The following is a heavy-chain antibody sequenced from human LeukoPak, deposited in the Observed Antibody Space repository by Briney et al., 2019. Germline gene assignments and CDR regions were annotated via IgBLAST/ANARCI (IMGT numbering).Heavy chain of an antibody. CDR1: GFTFSSYA. Sequence: GGSLRLSCAASGFTFSSYAMSWVRQAPGKGLEWVSAISGSGDSTYYADSVKGRFTISRDNSKNTLYLQLTSLRVEDTAVYYCAKVATWTYFDSWGQGTLVTVSS. D-gene: IGHD3/OR15-3a*01. J-gene: IGHJ4*02. V-gene: IGHV3-23*01. CDR3: AKVATWTYFDS. CDR2: ISGSGDST.